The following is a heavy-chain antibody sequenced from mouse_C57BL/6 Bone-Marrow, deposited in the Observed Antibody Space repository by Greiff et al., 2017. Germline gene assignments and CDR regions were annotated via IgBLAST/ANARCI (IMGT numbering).Heavy chain of an antibody. D-gene: IGHD2-3*01. Sequence: VQLQQSGAELARPGASVKLSCKASGYTFTSYGISWVKQRTGQGLEWIGEIYPRSGNTYYNEKFKGKATLTADKSSSTAYMELRSLTSEDSAVYFCAKSGMIEEAWFAYWGQGTLVTVSA. CDR3: AKSGMIEEAWFAY. CDR2: IYPRSGNT. V-gene: IGHV1-81*01. J-gene: IGHJ3*01. CDR1: GYTFTSYG.